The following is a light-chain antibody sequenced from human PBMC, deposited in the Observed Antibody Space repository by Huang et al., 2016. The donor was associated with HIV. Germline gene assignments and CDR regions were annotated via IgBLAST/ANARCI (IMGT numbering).Light chain of an antibody. CDR1: QSVLYRSNNKNY. J-gene: IGKJ1*01. CDR2: WAS. Sequence: DIVMTQSPDSLAVSLGERATINCKSSQSVLYRSNNKNYLAWYQQKPGQPPKLLIYWASTRESGVPDRFTDSGSGTDFSLTISSLQAEDVAVYYCQQYDTSPWTFGQGTKVEIK. V-gene: IGKV4-1*01. CDR3: QQYDTSPWT.